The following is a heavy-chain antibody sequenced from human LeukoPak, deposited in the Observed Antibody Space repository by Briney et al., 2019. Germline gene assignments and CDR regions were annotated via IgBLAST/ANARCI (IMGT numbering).Heavy chain of an antibody. D-gene: IGHD5-12*01. V-gene: IGHV4-59*01. CDR1: GGSISSYY. CDR2: IYYSGST. CDR3: ARTTEGYAGGPGYSYYYYMDV. J-gene: IGHJ6*03. Sequence: SETQSLTCTVSGGSISSYYWSWIRQPPGKGLEWIGYIYYSGSTNYNPSLKSRVTISVDTSKNQFSLKLRSVTAADTAVYYCARTTEGYAGGPGYSYYYYMDVWGKGTTVTISS.